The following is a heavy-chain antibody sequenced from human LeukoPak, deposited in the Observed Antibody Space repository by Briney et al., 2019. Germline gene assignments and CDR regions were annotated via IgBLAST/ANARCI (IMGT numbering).Heavy chain of an antibody. CDR1: GFTFSSYA. D-gene: IGHD1-7*01. J-gene: IGHJ4*02. Sequence: HPGRSLRLSCAASGFTFSSYAMYWVRQAPGKGLEWVAVISYDGSNKYYADSVKGRFTISRDNSENTLYLQMNSLRAEDTAVYYCARDTNWNSLDYWGQGTLVTVSS. CDR2: ISYDGSNK. V-gene: IGHV3-30*04. CDR3: ARDTNWNSLDY.